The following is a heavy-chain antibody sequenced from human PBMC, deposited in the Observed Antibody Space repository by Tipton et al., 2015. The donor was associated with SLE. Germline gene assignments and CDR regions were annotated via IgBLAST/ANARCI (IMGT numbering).Heavy chain of an antibody. V-gene: IGHV4-31*03. CDR3: ARQPIAAAGTSNYFDY. D-gene: IGHD6-13*01. CDR2: IYYSGST. Sequence: TLSLTCTVSGGSISSGGYYWSWIRQHPGKGLEWIGYIYYSGSTYYNPSLKSRVTISVDTSKNQFSLKLSSVTAADTAVYYCARQPIAAAGTSNYFDYWGQGTLVTVSS. CDR1: GGSISSGGYY. J-gene: IGHJ4*02.